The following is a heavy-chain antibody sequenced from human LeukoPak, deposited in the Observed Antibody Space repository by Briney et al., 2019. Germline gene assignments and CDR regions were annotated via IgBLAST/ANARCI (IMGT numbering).Heavy chain of an antibody. CDR2: ISGSGNST. CDR1: GFTFSSYA. V-gene: IGHV3-23*01. CDR3: ASSGFGEFDY. Sequence: SGGSLRLSCAASGFTFSSYAMIWVRQAPGEGLEWVSAISGSGNSTYYADSVKGRFTISRDNSKNTLYLQMNSLRAEDTAVYYCASSGFGEFDYWGQGTLVTVSS. J-gene: IGHJ4*02. D-gene: IGHD3-10*01.